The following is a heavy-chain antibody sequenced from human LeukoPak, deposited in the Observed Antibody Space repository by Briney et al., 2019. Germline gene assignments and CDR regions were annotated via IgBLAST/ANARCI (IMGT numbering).Heavy chain of an antibody. CDR3: ASTVYGDYVNDYYYYGMDV. D-gene: IGHD4-17*01. CDR2: INHSGST. J-gene: IGHJ6*02. CDR1: GGSFSGYY. Sequence: SETLSLTCAVYGGSFSGYYWSWIRQPPGKGLEWIGEINHSGSTNYNPSLKNRVTISVDTSKNQFSLKLSSVTAADTAVYYCASTVYGDYVNDYYYYGMDVWGQGTTVTVSS. V-gene: IGHV4-34*01.